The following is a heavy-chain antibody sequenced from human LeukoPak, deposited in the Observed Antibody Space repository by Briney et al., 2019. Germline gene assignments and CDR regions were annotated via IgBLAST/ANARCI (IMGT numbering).Heavy chain of an antibody. CDR2: ISSSSSYI. Sequence: GGSLRLSCAASGFTFSTYTMKWVRQAPGNGLQWVSSISSSSSYIYYADSVKGRFTISRDNAKNSLYLQMNSLRAEDTAVYYCARAYGSGTYSAYWGQGTLVTVSS. CDR1: GFTFSTYT. D-gene: IGHD3-10*01. J-gene: IGHJ4*02. CDR3: ARAYGSGTYSAY. V-gene: IGHV3-21*01.